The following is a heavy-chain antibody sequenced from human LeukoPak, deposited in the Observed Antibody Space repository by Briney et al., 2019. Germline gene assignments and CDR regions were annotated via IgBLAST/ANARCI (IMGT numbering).Heavy chain of an antibody. CDR2: ISDSGGST. V-gene: IGHV3-23*01. CDR1: GFTFSNYA. J-gene: IGHJ4*02. Sequence: GGPLRLSCTASGFTFSNYAMSWVRQAPGKGLEWVSAISDSGGSTYYAGSVKGRFTISRDNSKHTLYLQMNSLRAEDTAIYYCAKCGESSSGWYNYWGQGTPVTVSS. CDR3: AKCGESSSGWYNY. D-gene: IGHD6-19*01.